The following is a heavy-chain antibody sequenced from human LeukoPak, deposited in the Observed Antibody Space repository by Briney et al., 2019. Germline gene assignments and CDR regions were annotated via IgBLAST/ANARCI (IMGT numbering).Heavy chain of an antibody. D-gene: IGHD2-2*01. V-gene: IGHV1-2*02. CDR2: INPNSGGT. Sequence: ASVKVSCKASGYTFTGYYMHWVRQAPGQGLEWMGWINPNSGGTNYAQKFQGRVTMTRDTSIGTAYMELSRLRSDDTAVYYCASSVVPAANYFDYWGQGTLVTVSS. J-gene: IGHJ4*02. CDR1: GYTFTGYY. CDR3: ASSVVPAANYFDY.